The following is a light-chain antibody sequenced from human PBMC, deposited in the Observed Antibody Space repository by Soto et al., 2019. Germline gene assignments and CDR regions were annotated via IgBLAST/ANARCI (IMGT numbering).Light chain of an antibody. V-gene: IGLV2-8*01. CDR1: SSDVGGYNY. CDR3: SSYADSNNYV. Sequence: QSALTQPPSASGSPGQSVTISCTGTSSDVGGYNYVSWYQQHPGKAPKLMIYEVSKRPSGVPDRFSGSKSGNTASLTVSGLQAEEEADYYCSSYADSNNYVFGTGTKLTAL. J-gene: IGLJ1*01. CDR2: EVS.